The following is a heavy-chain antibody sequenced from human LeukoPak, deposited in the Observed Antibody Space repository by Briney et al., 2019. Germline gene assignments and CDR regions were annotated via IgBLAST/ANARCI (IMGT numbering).Heavy chain of an antibody. CDR1: GFAFSTYW. V-gene: IGHV3-7*01. Sequence: GGSLRLSCAASGFAFSTYWMSWVRQAPGKGLEWVANINLDGTEVHYVDSLKDRFTISRDNARNSLYLQIDSLRVEDTAVYYCASGRHDFVHSGQGTLVTVSS. CDR3: ASGRHDFVH. J-gene: IGHJ4*02. D-gene: IGHD3-16*01. CDR2: INLDGTEV.